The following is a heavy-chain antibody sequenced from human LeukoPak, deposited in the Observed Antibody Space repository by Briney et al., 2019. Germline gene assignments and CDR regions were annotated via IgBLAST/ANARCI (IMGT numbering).Heavy chain of an antibody. V-gene: IGHV4-34*01. J-gene: IGHJ4*02. CDR3: ARDREGYSGYDYDFDF. D-gene: IGHD5-12*01. CDR1: GGSFSGYY. Sequence: SETLSLTCAVYGGSFSGYYWSWIRQPPGKGLEWIGEISRSGSTNYNPSLKSRVTISVDTSKNQFSLKLSSVTAADTAVYYCARDREGYSGYDYDFDFWGQGALVTVSS. CDR2: ISRSGST.